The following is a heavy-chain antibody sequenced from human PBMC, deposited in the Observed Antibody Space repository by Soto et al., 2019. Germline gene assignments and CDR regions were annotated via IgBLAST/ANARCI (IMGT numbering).Heavy chain of an antibody. CDR1: GDSVSDNRAA. CDR3: AREYPYYVISDSYLDY. D-gene: IGHD3-16*01. J-gene: IGHJ4*02. V-gene: IGHV6-1*01. Sequence: SQTLSLPCDISGDSVSDNRAAWNWIRQSPSRGLKWLGRTYYRCKWYNEYAVSVKSRITVTPDTSKNQFSPHLNSVAPEDTAVYYCAREYPYYVISDSYLDYWGQGALVTVYS. CDR2: TYYRCKWYN.